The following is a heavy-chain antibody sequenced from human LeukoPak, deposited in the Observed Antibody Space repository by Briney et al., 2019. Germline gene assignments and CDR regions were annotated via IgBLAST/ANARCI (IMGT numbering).Heavy chain of an antibody. J-gene: IGHJ3*02. CDR3: ATGPPYYDSTGDAFDI. Sequence: VASVKASCKVSGYTLTELSMHWVRQAPGKGLEWMGGLDPEDGETIYAQKFQGRVTMTEDTSTDTAYMELSSLRSEDTAVYYCATGPPYYDSTGDAFDIWGQGTMVTVSS. D-gene: IGHD3-22*01. CDR2: LDPEDGET. CDR1: GYTLTELS. V-gene: IGHV1-24*01.